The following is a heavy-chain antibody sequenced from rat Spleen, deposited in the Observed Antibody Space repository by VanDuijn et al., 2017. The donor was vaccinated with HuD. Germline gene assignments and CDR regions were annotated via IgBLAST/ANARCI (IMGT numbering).Heavy chain of an antibody. D-gene: IGHD1-2*01. CDR1: GFTFSDYY. V-gene: IGHV5-29*01. CDR2: ISYDGSST. J-gene: IGHJ2*01. CDR3: TRVFTIAATLDY. Sequence: EVQLVESDGGLVQPGRSLKLSCAASGFTFSDYYMAWVRQAPTKGLEWVATISYDGSSTYYRDSVKGRFTISRDNAKSTLYLQMDSLRSEDTATYYCTRVFTIAATLDYWGQGVMVTVSS.